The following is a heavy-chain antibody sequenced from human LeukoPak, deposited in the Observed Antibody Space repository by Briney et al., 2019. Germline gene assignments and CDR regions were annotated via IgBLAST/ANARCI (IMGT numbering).Heavy chain of an antibody. CDR1: GFTFSNAW. V-gene: IGHV3-15*01. J-gene: IGHJ4*02. CDR3: TTVDPQYYYDSSGYYFDY. D-gene: IGHD3-22*01. CDR2: IKSKTDGRTT. Sequence: PGGSLRLSCAASGFTFSNAWMSWVRQAPGKGLEWVGRIKSKTDGRTTDYAAPVKGRFTISRDDSKNTLYLQMNSLKTEDTAVYYCTTVDPQYYYDSSGYYFDYWGQGTLVTVSS.